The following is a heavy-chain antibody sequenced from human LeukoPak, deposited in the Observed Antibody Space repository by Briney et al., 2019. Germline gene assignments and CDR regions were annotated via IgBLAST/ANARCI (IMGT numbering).Heavy chain of an antibody. J-gene: IGHJ4*02. CDR1: GFTFSSYA. V-gene: IGHV3-74*01. Sequence: HPGGSLRLSCAASGFTFSSYAMSWVRQAPGKGLVWVSRINSDGSSTSYADSVKGRFTISRDNAKNTLYLQMNSLRAEDTAVYYCARVPSYGDRRHFDYWGQGTLVTVSS. CDR3: ARVPSYGDRRHFDY. CDR2: INSDGSST. D-gene: IGHD4-17*01.